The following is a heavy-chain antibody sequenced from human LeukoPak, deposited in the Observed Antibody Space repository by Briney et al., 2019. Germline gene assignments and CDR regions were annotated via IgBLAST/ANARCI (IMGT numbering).Heavy chain of an antibody. V-gene: IGHV1-69*04. CDR1: GGTFSSYA. J-gene: IGHJ6*02. D-gene: IGHD3-22*01. CDR2: IIPIFGIA. CDR3: ASYYDSSGYPSQPDYYYGMDV. Sequence: GASVKVSCKASGGTFSSYAISWVRQAPGQGLEWMGRIIPIFGIANYAQKFQGRVTITADKSTSTAYMELSGLRSEDTAVYYCASYYDSSGYPSQPDYYYGMDVWGQGTTVTVSS.